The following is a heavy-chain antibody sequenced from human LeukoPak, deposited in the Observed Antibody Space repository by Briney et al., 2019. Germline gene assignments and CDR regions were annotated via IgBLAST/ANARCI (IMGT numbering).Heavy chain of an antibody. D-gene: IGHD2-2*01. CDR1: GYTFSGYY. V-gene: IGHV1-2*02. J-gene: IGHJ4*02. CDR3: ARAPAPMYSFDY. CDR2: INPNSGGI. Sequence: LAASVTVSCKTSGYTFSGYYMHWVRQPPGQGLEWMGWINPNSGGIYYPPKFQGRVTMTRNTSLSTAYMELNSLRSDDTAVYDCARAPAPMYSFDYWGEGTLVTVSS.